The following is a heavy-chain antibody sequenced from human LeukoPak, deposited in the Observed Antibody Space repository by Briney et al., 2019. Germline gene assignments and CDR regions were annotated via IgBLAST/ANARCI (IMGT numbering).Heavy chain of an antibody. CDR3: AKHPRLVRYFDS. V-gene: IGHV3-30*18. Sequence: PGRSLRLSCAASGFTFSSSGMHWVRQAPGKGLEWVAVISYDGSNKYYADSVKGRFTISRDNSKNTLYLQMTSLRAEDTARYYCAKHPRLVRYFDSWGQGTLVTVSS. J-gene: IGHJ4*02. CDR2: ISYDGSNK. CDR1: GFTFSSSG. D-gene: IGHD6-6*01.